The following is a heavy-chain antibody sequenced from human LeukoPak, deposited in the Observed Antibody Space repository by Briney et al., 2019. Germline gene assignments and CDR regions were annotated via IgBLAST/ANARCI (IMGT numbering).Heavy chain of an antibody. CDR3: ARKVAGSGSYDY. V-gene: IGHV4-31*03. J-gene: IGHJ4*02. Sequence: SETLSLTCTVSGVSISSSGYYWSWLRQHPGKGLEWIGYIYFSGSTYYNPSLKSRVTISLDTSKNQFSLKLNFVTAADTAMYYCARKVAGSGSYDYWGQGTLVTVSS. CDR1: GVSISSSGYY. CDR2: IYFSGST. D-gene: IGHD2-15*01.